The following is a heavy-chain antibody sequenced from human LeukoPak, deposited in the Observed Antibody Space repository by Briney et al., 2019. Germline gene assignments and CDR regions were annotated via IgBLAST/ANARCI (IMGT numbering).Heavy chain of an antibody. CDR1: GYSFTDYY. D-gene: IGHD6-19*01. J-gene: IGHJ4*02. CDR2: VNPSGGAT. V-gene: IGHV1-2*02. Sequence: ASVTVSCKASGYSFTDYYIHWVRQAPGQAPEWMGWVNPSGGATKYAQKFQARVTMTSDTSISTAYLEPSGLTSDDTAVYYCATYTSAIQYFLYWGLGTLVTVSS. CDR3: ATYTSAIQYFLY.